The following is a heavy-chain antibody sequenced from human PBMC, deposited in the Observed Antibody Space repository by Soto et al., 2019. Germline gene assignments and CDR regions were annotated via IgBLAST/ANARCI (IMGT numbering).Heavy chain of an antibody. CDR3: ASSQKKYYFDY. D-gene: IGHD6-6*01. CDR2: IYYSGST. V-gene: IGHV4-59*01. J-gene: IGHJ4*02. CDR1: GGSISSYY. Sequence: SETLSLTCTVSGGSISSYYWSWIRQPPGKGLEWIGYIYYSGSTNYNPSLKSRVTISVDTSKNQFSLKLSSVTAADTAVYYCASSQKKYYFDYWGQETLVTVSS.